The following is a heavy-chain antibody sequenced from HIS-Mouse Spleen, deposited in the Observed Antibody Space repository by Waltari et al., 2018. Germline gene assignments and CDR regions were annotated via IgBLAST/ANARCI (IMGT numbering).Heavy chain of an antibody. J-gene: IGHJ5*02. CDR2: INPNSGGT. D-gene: IGHD2-2*01. CDR3: ARGPHCSSTSCYWFDP. CDR1: GYTFTGYY. Sequence: QVQLVQSGAEVKKPGASVKVSCKASGYTFTGYYMHWVRQAPGQGLEWMGWINPNSGGTNYAQKFQGRVTMTRDTSISTAYMELSRLRSDDTAVYYCARGPHCSSTSCYWFDPWGQGTLVTVSS. V-gene: IGHV1-2*02.